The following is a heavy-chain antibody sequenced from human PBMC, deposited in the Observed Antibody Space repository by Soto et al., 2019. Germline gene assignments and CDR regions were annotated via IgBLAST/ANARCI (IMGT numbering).Heavy chain of an antibody. Sequence: GGSLRLSCAASGFIFSNYAMNWVRQAPGKGLEWVSVIGGRGNSAYYADSVQGRFTISRDNSKNTLSLQMSSLTADDTAIYYCVREGRGSFDFWGRGTMVTVSS. D-gene: IGHD5-12*01. CDR2: IGGRGNSA. CDR1: GFIFSNYA. CDR3: VREGRGSFDF. V-gene: IGHV3-23*01. J-gene: IGHJ3*01.